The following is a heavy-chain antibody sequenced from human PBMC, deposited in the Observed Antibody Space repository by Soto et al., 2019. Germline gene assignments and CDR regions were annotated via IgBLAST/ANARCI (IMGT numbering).Heavy chain of an antibody. CDR2: IYPGDSDT. Sequence: GESLKISCKGSGYSFTSYWIGWVRQMPGKGLEWMGIIYPGDSDTRYSPSFQGQVTISADKSISTAYLQWCSLKASDTAMYYCARQKDYYDSSGYYYHRPGNYYYYGMDVWGQGTTVTVSS. CDR3: ARQKDYYDSSGYYYHRPGNYYYYGMDV. V-gene: IGHV5-51*01. CDR1: GYSFTSYW. D-gene: IGHD3-22*01. J-gene: IGHJ6*02.